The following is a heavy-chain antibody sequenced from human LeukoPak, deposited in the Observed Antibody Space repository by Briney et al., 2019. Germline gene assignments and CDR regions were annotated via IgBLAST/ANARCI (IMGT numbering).Heavy chain of an antibody. J-gene: IGHJ6*03. D-gene: IGHD3-3*01. Sequence: SETLSLTCTVSGGSISSSTYYWGWIRQPPGKGLEWIGSIYYSGSTYYNPSLKSRVTISVDTSKNQFSLQLSSVTAADTAVYYCASILNGYYGPDYYYYYMDVWGKGTTVTVSS. V-gene: IGHV4-39*07. CDR1: GGSISSSTYY. CDR2: IYYSGST. CDR3: ASILNGYYGPDYYYYYMDV.